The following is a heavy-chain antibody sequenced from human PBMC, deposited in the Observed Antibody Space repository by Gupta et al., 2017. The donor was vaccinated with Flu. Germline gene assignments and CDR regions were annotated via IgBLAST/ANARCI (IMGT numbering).Heavy chain of an antibody. CDR2: SNPFFGSG. J-gene: IGHJ6*02. CDR3: ARGQRGSHGARPVWGYYGLDV. Sequence: VRQAPGRGLEWMGGSNPFFGSGNYAQKFQGRVTIVADESANTVHMELSSLTSDDTAIYYCARGQRGSHGARPVWGYYGLDVWGQGTTVTVSS. V-gene: IGHV1-69*01. D-gene: IGHD5-18*01.